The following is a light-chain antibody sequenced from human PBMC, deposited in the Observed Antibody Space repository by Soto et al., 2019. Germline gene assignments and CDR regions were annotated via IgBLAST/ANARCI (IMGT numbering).Light chain of an antibody. CDR2: DAS. J-gene: IGKJ1*01. CDR3: QQRSNWPKT. Sequence: EIVLTQSPATLSLSPGERATLSGRASQSVSSFLAWYQQKPGQAPRLLIYDASHRATGIPARFSGSGSGTDFTLTISSLVPEDFAVYYCQQRSNWPKTFGQGTKVEIK. CDR1: QSVSSF. V-gene: IGKV3-11*01.